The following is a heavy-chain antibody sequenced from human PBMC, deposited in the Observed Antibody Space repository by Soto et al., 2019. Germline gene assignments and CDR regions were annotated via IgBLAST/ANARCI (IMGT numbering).Heavy chain of an antibody. CDR1: GFPLGSYW. V-gene: IGHV3-7*03. CDR3: ARAPHGMDV. CDR2: IKVDGSEQ. J-gene: IGHJ6*02. Sequence: GVYLRLSCAASGFPLGSYWMNWVRQPPGKGLEWVANIKVDGSEQYYADSVKGRFTISRDNTKNSLYLQMHSLTDGDTAMYYCARAPHGMDVCGRGTTVTVSS.